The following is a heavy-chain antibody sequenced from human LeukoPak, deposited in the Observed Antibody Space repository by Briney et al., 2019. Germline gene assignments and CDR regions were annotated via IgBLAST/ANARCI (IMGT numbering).Heavy chain of an antibody. CDR2: ISYDGSNK. Sequence: AGGSLRLSCAASGFTFSSYAMHWVRQAPGKGLEWVAVISYDGSNKYYADSVKGRFTISRDNSKNTLYLQMNSLRAEDTAVYYCARGVATIDYWGQGTLVTVSS. CDR1: GFTFSSYA. D-gene: IGHD5-12*01. CDR3: ARGVATIDY. V-gene: IGHV3-30*04. J-gene: IGHJ4*02.